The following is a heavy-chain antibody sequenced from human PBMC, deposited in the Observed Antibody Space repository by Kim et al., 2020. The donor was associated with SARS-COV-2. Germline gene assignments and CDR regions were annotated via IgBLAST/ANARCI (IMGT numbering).Heavy chain of an antibody. J-gene: IGHJ4*02. CDR3: AKDDIAVAGMGIMGIDY. V-gene: IGHV3-30*18. CDR1: GFTFSSYG. D-gene: IGHD6-19*01. Sequence: GGSLRLSCAASGFTFSSYGMHWVRQAPGKGLEWVAVISYDGSNKYYADSVKGRFTISRDNSKNTLYLQMNSLRAEDTAVYYCAKDDIAVAGMGIMGIDYWGQGTLVTVSS. CDR2: ISYDGSNK.